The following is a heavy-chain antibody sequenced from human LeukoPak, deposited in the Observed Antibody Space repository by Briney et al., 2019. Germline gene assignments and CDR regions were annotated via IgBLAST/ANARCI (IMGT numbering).Heavy chain of an antibody. D-gene: IGHD6-13*01. J-gene: IGHJ4*02. CDR3: ASRGSSSSFDY. V-gene: IGHV3-7*03. CDR1: GFTFSSYW. Sequence: GGSLRLSCAASGFTFSSYWMSWVRQAPGKGLEWVANIKQDGSEKYYVDSVKGRFTISRDNAKNSLYLQMNSLRSEDTAVYYCASRGSSSSFDYWGQGTLVTVSS. CDR2: IKQDGSEK.